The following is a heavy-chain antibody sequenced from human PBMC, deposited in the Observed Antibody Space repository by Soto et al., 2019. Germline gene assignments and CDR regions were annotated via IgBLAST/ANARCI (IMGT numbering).Heavy chain of an antibody. CDR1: GFTFSSYA. V-gene: IGHV3-30-3*01. CDR2: ISYDGRET. Sequence: GGALRLSCAASGFTFSSYAFHWVRQAPGKGLEWLSVISYDGRETHYADSVEGRLIISRDSAKKTEYMQMNSLRGEGTHAYFCATDPVAVTRSFIGYCGQGTLVPVSS. CDR3: ATDPVAVTRSFIGY. J-gene: IGHJ4*02. D-gene: IGHD3-9*01.